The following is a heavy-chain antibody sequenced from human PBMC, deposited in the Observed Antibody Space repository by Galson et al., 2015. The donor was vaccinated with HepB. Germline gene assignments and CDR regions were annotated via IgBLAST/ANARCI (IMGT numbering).Heavy chain of an antibody. J-gene: IGHJ4*02. Sequence: SLRLSCAASGFSFSSYAIHWVRRAPGKGLEWVAVISHDGNKKYYADSVRGRFTISRDNSKNTIYMEMNRLSAEDTATYYCARDRRVEVVVAATLDYWGQGTLLTVSS. V-gene: IGHV3-30*04. CDR3: ARDRRVEVVVAATLDY. D-gene: IGHD2-15*01. CDR1: GFSFSSYA. CDR2: ISHDGNKK.